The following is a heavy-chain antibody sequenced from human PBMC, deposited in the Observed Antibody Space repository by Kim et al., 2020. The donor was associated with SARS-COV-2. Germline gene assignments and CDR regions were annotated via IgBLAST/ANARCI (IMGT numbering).Heavy chain of an antibody. CDR1: GGSITSGDYY. CDR2: IHDSGTT. Sequence: SETLSHTCSVSGGSITSGDYYWAWIRQPPGRELEWIGSIHDSGTTYFNASLQSRVILSVDTSTNQFALKLRSVTSTDTAVYFCAGALILTGYFQYYFDLWGQGTLVSVSS. D-gene: IGHD3-9*01. V-gene: IGHV4-39*01. J-gene: IGHJ4*02. CDR3: AGALILTGYFQYYFDL.